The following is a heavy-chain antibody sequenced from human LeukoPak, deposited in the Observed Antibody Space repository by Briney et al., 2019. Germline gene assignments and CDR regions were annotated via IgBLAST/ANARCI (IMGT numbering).Heavy chain of an antibody. CDR2: ISSNGGST. J-gene: IGHJ4*02. CDR1: GFTFSSYA. CDR3: VKDSGWRAPTLDY. V-gene: IGHV3-64D*06. Sequence: GGSLRLSCSASGFTFSSYAMHWVRQAPGKGLEYVSAISSNGGSTYYADSVKGRFTISRDNSKNTLYLQMSSLRAEATAVYYCVKDSGWRAPTLDYWGQGTLVTVSS. D-gene: IGHD6-19*01.